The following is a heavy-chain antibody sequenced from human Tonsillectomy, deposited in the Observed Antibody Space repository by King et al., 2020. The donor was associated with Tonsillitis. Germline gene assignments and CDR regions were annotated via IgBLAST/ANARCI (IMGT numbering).Heavy chain of an antibody. CDR1: GFTFTSYT. J-gene: IGHJ6*02. CDR3: ARDVSYYDGSGYVYAMDV. CDR2: ISISSSYI. Sequence: EVQLVQSGGGLVKPGGSLRLSCEASGFTFTSYTMNWVRQAPGKGLEWVSSISISSSYIYYADSVKGRFTISRDNAKNSLYLQMNSLRAEDTAVYYCARDVSYYDGSGYVYAMDVWGQGTTVTVSS. V-gene: IGHV3-21*01. D-gene: IGHD3-22*01.